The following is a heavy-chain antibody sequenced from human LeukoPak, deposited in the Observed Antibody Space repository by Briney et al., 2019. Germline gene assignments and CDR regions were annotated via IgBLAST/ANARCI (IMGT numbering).Heavy chain of an antibody. J-gene: IGHJ4*02. CDR3: ARGGHDSSGYYYGDFDY. V-gene: IGHV1-69*06. D-gene: IGHD3-22*01. CDR1: GGTFSSYA. Sequence: ASVKLSCKASGGTFSSYAISWVRQAPGQGLEWMGGIIPIFGTANYAQKFQGRVTITADKSTSTAYMELSSLRSEDTAVYYCARGGHDSSGYYYGDFDYWGQGTLVTVSS. CDR2: IIPIFGTA.